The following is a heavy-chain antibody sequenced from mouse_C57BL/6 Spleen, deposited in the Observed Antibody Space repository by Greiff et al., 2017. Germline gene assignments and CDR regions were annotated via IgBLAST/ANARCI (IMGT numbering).Heavy chain of an antibody. CDR2: ISSGGSYT. Sequence: EVQGVESGGDLVKPGGSLKLSCAASGFTFSSYGMSWVRQTPDKRLEWVATISSGGSYTYYPDSVKGRFTISRDNAKNTLYLQMSSLKSEDTAKYYCASLTADYFDYWGQGTTLTVSS. D-gene: IGHD4-1*01. CDR3: ASLTADYFDY. CDR1: GFTFSSYG. J-gene: IGHJ2*01. V-gene: IGHV5-6*01.